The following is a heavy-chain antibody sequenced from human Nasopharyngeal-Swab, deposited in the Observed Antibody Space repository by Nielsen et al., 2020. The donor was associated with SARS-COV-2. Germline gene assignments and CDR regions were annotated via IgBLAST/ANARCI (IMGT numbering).Heavy chain of an antibody. V-gene: IGHV4-34*01. Sequence: SETLSLTCAVYGGSFSDYYWSWIRQPPGKGLEWIGEINHSGSTNYNPSLKSRVTISLDTSKNQFSLKLSSVTAADTAVYYCARQAPSYSSSSYGMDVWGQGTTVTVSS. J-gene: IGHJ6*02. CDR1: GGSFSDYY. CDR3: ARQAPSYSSSSYGMDV. CDR2: INHSGST. D-gene: IGHD6-13*01.